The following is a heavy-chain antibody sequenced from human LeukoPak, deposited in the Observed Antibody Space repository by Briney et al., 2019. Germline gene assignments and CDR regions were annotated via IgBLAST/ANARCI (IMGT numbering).Heavy chain of an antibody. D-gene: IGHD1-20*01. V-gene: IGHV3-30-3*01. CDR2: ISYDGSNK. Sequence: PGRSLRLSCAASGFTFSSYAMHWVRQAPGKGLEWVAVISYDGSNKYYADSVKGRFTISRDNSKNTLYLQMNSLRAEDTAVYYCAGITATVEWGQGTLVTVSS. CDR3: AGITATVE. CDR1: GFTFSSYA. J-gene: IGHJ4*02.